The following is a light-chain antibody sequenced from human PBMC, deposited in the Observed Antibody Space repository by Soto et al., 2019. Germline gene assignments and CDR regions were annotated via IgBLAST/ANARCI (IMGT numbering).Light chain of an antibody. CDR1: RSLLSTSNNY. V-gene: IGKV4-1*01. CDR3: QQYYTSPFT. Sequence: DIVMTQSPDSLAVSLGERATINCKSSRSLLSTSNNYSAWYQQKAGQPPRLLFYWASTRESGVPDRFSGSGSGTDFTLTISSLQAEDVAVYYCQQYYTSPFTFGPGTKVDIK. J-gene: IGKJ3*01. CDR2: WAS.